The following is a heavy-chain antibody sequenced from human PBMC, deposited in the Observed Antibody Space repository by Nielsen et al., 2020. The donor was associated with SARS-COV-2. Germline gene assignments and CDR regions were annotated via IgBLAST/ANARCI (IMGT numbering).Heavy chain of an antibody. V-gene: IGHV1-46*01. D-gene: IGHD4-23*01. CDR2: INPSGGST. CDR3: ARVKTTVVTERYYFDY. J-gene: IGHJ4*02. Sequence: WVRQAPGQGLGWMGIINPSGGSTSYAQKFQGRVTMTTDTSTSTAYMELRSLRSDDTAVYYCARVKTTVVTERYYFDYWGQGTLVTVSS.